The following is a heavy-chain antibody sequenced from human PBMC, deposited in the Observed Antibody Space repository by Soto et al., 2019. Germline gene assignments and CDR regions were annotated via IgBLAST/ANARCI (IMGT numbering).Heavy chain of an antibody. D-gene: IGHD6-19*01. V-gene: IGHV6-1*01. CDR3: ARGGFYMTVANFDC. CDR1: GDSVSSNSVA. Sequence: QVQLQQSGPGLVKPSQTLSLTCAISGDSVSSNSVAWYWIRQSPSRGLEWLGRTYYRSRWYDDYAVSVKSRKRISPDTSKSQFSLQLSSVTPGDTAVYYCARGGFYMTVANFDCWGQGTLVTVSS. CDR2: TYYRSRWYD. J-gene: IGHJ4*02.